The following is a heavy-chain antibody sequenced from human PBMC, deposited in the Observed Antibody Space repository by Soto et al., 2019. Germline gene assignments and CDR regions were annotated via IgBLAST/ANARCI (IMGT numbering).Heavy chain of an antibody. Sequence: GGSLRLSCAASGFTFSIFAMSWVRQSPGKGLEWVSTISGSGGSTYYADAVKGRFSISRDNSMGTLYLQMKSLRVEDTAIYYCAKEVSLGSTVDLGYWGQGTLVTVS. CDR2: ISGSGGST. V-gene: IGHV3-23*01. CDR1: GFTFSIFA. D-gene: IGHD7-27*01. J-gene: IGHJ4*02. CDR3: AKEVSLGSTVDLGY.